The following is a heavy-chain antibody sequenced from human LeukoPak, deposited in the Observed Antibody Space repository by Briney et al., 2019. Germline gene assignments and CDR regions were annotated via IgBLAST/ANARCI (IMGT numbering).Heavy chain of an antibody. J-gene: IGHJ4*02. Sequence: ASVKVSCKASGGTFSSYAISWVRQAPGQGLEWMGGIIPIFGTANYAQKFQGRVTITADESTSTAYMELSSLRSEDTAVYYCARDGGSGSQRFDYWGQGTLVTVSS. CDR2: IIPIFGTA. CDR3: ARDGGSGSQRFDY. CDR1: GGTFSSYA. D-gene: IGHD6-19*01. V-gene: IGHV1-69*13.